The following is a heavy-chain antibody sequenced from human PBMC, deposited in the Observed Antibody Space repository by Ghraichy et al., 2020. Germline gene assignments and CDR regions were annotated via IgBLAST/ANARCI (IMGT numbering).Heavy chain of an antibody. CDR3: ARGLVAPAADF. J-gene: IGHJ4*02. Sequence: GESLNISCAASGFGFSDYFMTWIRQAPGKGLEWVSYISSSGISKYYADSVKGRFTISRDNAKNSLDLQVNRLRVEDTAVYYCARGLVAPAADFWGQGSLVTVSS. CDR2: ISSSGISK. D-gene: IGHD2-2*01. CDR1: GFGFSDYF. V-gene: IGHV3-11*01.